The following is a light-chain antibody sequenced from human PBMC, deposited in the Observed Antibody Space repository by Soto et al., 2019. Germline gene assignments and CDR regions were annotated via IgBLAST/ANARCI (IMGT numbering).Light chain of an antibody. Sequence: EIVLTQSPATLSVSPGERATLSCRASQSVSSNLAWYQQKPGQAPRLLIYGASTRATGIPARFSGSGSGTEFTRTISSLQSEDFAVYYCQHYNNCPRTFGQGTKVEIK. V-gene: IGKV3-15*01. CDR2: GAS. CDR1: QSVSSN. CDR3: QHYNNCPRT. J-gene: IGKJ1*01.